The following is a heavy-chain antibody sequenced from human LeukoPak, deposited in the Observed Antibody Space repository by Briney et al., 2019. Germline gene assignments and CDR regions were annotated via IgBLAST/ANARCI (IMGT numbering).Heavy chain of an antibody. CDR1: GGSISRYY. CDR2: IYYSGST. V-gene: IGHV4-59*01. D-gene: IGHD1-26*01. CDR3: ARVTDCGSNCAGAPDY. J-gene: IGHJ4*02. Sequence: SETLSLTCTVSGGSISRYYWTWIRQPPGKGLEWIGYIYYSGSTNYNPSLKSRVTISVDTSKNQFSLKLSSVTAADTAVYYCARVTDCGSNCAGAPDYWGPGTLVTVSS.